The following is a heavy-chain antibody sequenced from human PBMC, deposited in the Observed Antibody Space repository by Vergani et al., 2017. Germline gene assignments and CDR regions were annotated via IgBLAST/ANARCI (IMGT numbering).Heavy chain of an antibody. J-gene: IGHJ6*03. CDR1: GGSISGGYS. CDR3: ARGAAAPFPWDV. V-gene: IGHV4-30-2*01. CDR2: IYHSGST. Sequence: QVQLQESGPGLVKPSQSLSLTCTVSGGSISGGYSWSWIRQPPGKGLEWIGYIYHSGSTYYNPSLKSRVTISVDRSKNQFSLKLSSVTAADTAVYYCARGAAAPFPWDVWGKGTTVTVSS. D-gene: IGHD6-13*01.